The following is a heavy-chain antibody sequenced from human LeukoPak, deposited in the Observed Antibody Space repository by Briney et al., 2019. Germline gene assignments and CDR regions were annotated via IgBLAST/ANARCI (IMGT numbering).Heavy chain of an antibody. CDR1: GFTVSSNY. CDR2: IYSGGST. V-gene: IGHV3-53*01. CDR3: ARVPLSGSYIDY. Sequence: QTGGSLRLSCAASGFTVSSNYMSWVRQAPGKGLEWVSVIYSGGSTYYADSVKGRFTISRDNSKSTLYLQMNSLRAEDTAVYYCARVPLSGSYIDYWGQGTLVTVSS. J-gene: IGHJ4*02. D-gene: IGHD1-26*01.